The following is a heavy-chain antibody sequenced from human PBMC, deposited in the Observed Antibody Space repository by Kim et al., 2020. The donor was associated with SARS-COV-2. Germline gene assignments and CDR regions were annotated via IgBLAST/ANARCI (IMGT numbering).Heavy chain of an antibody. Sequence: GESLKISCKAYGYSFGGYWVAWVRQMPGKGLEWMGVISGDSDARYSPYFEGHITMSVDRSTSTVYLQWNSLKASDTAIYYCARRARVGEFYEYWGQGTLV. J-gene: IGHJ4*02. CDR2: ISGDSDA. CDR3: ARRARVGEFYEY. CDR1: GYSFGGYW. D-gene: IGHD3-16*01. V-gene: IGHV5-51*01.